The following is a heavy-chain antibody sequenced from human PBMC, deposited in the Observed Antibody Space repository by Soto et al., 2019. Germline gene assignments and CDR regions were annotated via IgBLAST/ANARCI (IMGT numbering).Heavy chain of an antibody. Sequence: VQLVESGGGVVQPGRSLRLSCAASGFTFSSYAMHWVREASGKGLEWVGRIRSKANSYATAYAASVKGRFTISRDDSKNTAYLQMNSLKTEDTAVYYCTRPYGDYDYFDYWGQGTLVTVSS. CDR1: GFTFSSYA. J-gene: IGHJ4*02. CDR3: TRPYGDYDYFDY. V-gene: IGHV3-73*01. CDR2: IRSKANSYAT. D-gene: IGHD4-17*01.